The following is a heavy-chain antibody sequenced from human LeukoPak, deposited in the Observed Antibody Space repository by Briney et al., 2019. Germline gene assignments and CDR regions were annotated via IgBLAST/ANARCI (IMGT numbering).Heavy chain of an antibody. D-gene: IGHD3-10*01. V-gene: IGHV4-34*01. CDR2: INHSGST. J-gene: IGHJ4*02. CDR3: ASPSAGSGSYYNSFDY. Sequence: PSETLSLTCAVYGGSFSSYYWSWIRQPPGKGLEWVGEINHSGSTNYNPSLKSRVTISVDTSKNQFSLKLSSVTAADTAVYYCASPSAGSGSYYNSFDYWGQGTLVTVSS. CDR1: GGSFSSYY.